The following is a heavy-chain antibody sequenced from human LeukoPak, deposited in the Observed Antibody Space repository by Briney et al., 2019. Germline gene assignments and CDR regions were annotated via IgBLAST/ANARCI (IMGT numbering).Heavy chain of an antibody. CDR2: ISSSSSYI. CDR1: GFTFSSYS. CDR3: ARKGRSYDYVWGSYRSSFDY. V-gene: IGHV3-21*01. D-gene: IGHD3-16*02. J-gene: IGHJ4*02. Sequence: GGSLRLSCAASGFTFSSYSMNWVRQAPGKGLEWVSSISSSSSYIYYADSVKGRFTISRDNAKNSLYLQMNSLRAEDTAVYYCARKGRSYDYVWGSYRSSFDYWGQGTLVTVSS.